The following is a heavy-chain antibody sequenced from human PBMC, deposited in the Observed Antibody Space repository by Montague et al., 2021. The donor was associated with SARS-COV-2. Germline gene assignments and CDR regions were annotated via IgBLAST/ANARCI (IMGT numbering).Heavy chain of an antibody. V-gene: IGHV3-21*01. CDR1: GFSFSSYN. Sequence: SLRLSCAASGFSFSSYNMNWVRQAPGKGLEWVSSISSSSKHIYYADSVKDRFTISRDNAKNSLYLQMNSLRAEDTAIYYCARNWNYGWAFDIWGQGTMVAVSS. D-gene: IGHD1-7*01. CDR2: ISSSSKHI. J-gene: IGHJ3*02. CDR3: ARNWNYGWAFDI.